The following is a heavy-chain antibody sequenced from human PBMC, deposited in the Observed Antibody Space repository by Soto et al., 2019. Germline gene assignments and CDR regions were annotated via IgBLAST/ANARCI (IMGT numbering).Heavy chain of an antibody. Sequence: QVTLKESGPVLVNPTETLTLRCTVSGLSITDSEMGVSWIRQPPGQPLEWLAHIDSSGEKSYTTFLKSRLAISKDTSKSQIVLTMTIMDPADTATYYCARRHLAVAVSPWFDPWGQGIPVTVSS. V-gene: IGHV2-26*01. CDR2: IDSSGEK. CDR1: GLSITDSEMG. D-gene: IGHD6-19*01. J-gene: IGHJ5*02. CDR3: ARRHLAVAVSPWFDP.